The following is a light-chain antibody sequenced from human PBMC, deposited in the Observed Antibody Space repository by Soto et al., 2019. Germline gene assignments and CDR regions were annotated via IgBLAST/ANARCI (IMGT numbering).Light chain of an antibody. CDR3: QQFRSSPPAFT. CDR2: GAS. Sequence: ESMLTQSPGTLSLSPGERATLSCRASQSISSRYLTWYQHKPGQAPRLLIYGASIRATGIPDRFSGSGSGKDLTHTISRLEPEDFAVYYCQQFRSSPPAFTFGQGTKLEI. V-gene: IGKV3-20*01. J-gene: IGKJ2*01. CDR1: QSISSRY.